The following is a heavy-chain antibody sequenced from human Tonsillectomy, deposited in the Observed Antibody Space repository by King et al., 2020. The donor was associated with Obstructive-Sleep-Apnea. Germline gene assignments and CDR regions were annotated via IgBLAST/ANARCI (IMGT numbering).Heavy chain of an antibody. V-gene: IGHV4-31*03. J-gene: IGHJ4*02. CDR3: ARVGGRGPTVTTEALFDY. CDR2: IYYSGST. CDR1: GGSISSGGYY. D-gene: IGHD4-17*01. Sequence: VQLQESGPGLVKTSQTLSLTCTVSGGSISSGGYYWGWIRQHPGKGLGWIGYIYYSGSTYYTPSLKSRVTISVNTSKNQFSLKLSSVTAADTAVYYCARVGGRGPTVTTEALFDYWGQGTLVTVSS.